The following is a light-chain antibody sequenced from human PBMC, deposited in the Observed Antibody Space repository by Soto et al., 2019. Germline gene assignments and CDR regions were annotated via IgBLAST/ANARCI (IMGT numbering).Light chain of an antibody. CDR2: EGN. V-gene: IGLV2-23*01. CDR1: SSDLGSYNL. J-gene: IGLJ2*01. Sequence: QSVLTQPASVSGSPGQSITISCTGASSDLGSYNLVSWYQQHPGKAPKLIIYEGNKRTSGVSNRFYGSKSGNTASLTISGLQAEDEADYYCCSYAGGPRPVLFGGGTKLTVL. CDR3: CSYAGGPRPVL.